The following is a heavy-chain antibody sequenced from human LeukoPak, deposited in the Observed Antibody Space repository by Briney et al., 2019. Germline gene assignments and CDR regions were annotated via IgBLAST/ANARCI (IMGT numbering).Heavy chain of an antibody. J-gene: IGHJ5*02. D-gene: IGHD4-17*01. CDR2: IYSGGST. Sequence: PGGSLRLSCAASGFTVTSNYMSWARQAPGKGLEWVSVIYSGGSTCYAGSGKGRFTISRDNSKNTLYLQMNSLRAEDTAVYYCAKGTTVIRGGWFDPWGQGTLVTVSS. CDR3: AKGTTVIRGGWFDP. V-gene: IGHV3-53*01. CDR1: GFTVTSNY.